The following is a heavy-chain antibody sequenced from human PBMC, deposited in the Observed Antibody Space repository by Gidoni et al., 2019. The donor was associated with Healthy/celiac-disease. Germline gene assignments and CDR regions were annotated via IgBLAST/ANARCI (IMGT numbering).Heavy chain of an antibody. CDR3: AKALRTKWELLGVYYYYGMDV. V-gene: IGHV3-9*01. CDR2: ISWNSGSI. CDR1: GFTFDDYA. D-gene: IGHD1-26*01. J-gene: IGHJ6*02. Sequence: SCAASGFTFDDYAMHWVRQAPGKGLEWVSGISWNSGSIGYADSVKGRFTISRDNAKNSLNLQMNSLRAEDTALYYCAKALRTKWELLGVYYYYGMDVWGQGTTVTVSS.